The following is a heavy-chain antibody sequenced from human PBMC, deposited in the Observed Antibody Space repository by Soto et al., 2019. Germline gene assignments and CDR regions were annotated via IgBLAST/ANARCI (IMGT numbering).Heavy chain of an antibody. CDR2: IYYSGST. CDR3: AVVPRVGKYYYMDV. Sequence: SETLSLTCTVSGGSISSSSYYWGWIRQPPGKGLEWIGSIYYSGSTYYNPSLKSRVTISVDTSKNQFSLKLSSVTAADTAVYYCAVVPRVGKYYYMDVWGKGTTVTVSS. CDR1: GGSISSSSYY. J-gene: IGHJ6*03. D-gene: IGHD2-2*01. V-gene: IGHV4-39*01.